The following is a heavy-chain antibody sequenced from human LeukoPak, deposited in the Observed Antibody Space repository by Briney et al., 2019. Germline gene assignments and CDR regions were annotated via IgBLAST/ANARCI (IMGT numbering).Heavy chain of an antibody. CDR3: ARDQAIFGVVGWVYYYYMDV. J-gene: IGHJ6*03. Sequence: SETLSLTCTVSGGSISSSSYYWGWLRQPPGKGLEWIGSIYYSGSTYYNPSLKSRVTISVDTSKNHFSLKLSSVTAADTAVYYCARDQAIFGVVGWVYYYYMDVWGKGTTVTVSS. CDR2: IYYSGST. D-gene: IGHD3-3*01. V-gene: IGHV4-39*02. CDR1: GGSISSSSYY.